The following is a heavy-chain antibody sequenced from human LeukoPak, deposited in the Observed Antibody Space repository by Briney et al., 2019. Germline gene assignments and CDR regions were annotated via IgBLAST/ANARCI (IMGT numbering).Heavy chain of an antibody. V-gene: IGHV1-58*02. J-gene: IGHJ4*02. D-gene: IGHD3-22*01. CDR1: GFTFTSSA. CDR2: IVVGSGNT. Sequence: SVKVSCKASGFTFTSSAMQWVRQARGQRLEWIGWIVVGSGNTNYAQKFQERVTITRDTSTSTAYMELSSLRSEDTAVYYCAAAGDSSGYSSLGFDYWGQGTLVTVSS. CDR3: AAAGDSSGYSSLGFDY.